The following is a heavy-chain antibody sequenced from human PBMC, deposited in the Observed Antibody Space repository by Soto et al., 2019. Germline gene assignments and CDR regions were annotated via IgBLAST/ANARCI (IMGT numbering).Heavy chain of an antibody. CDR3: ARDAVLMVYAIYYYGMDV. J-gene: IGHJ6*02. CDR2: IIPIFGTA. Sequence: QVQLVQSGAEVKKPGSSVKVSCKASGGTFSSYAISWVRQAPGQGLEWMGGIIPIFGTANYAQKFQGRVTITADESTSTAYMELRSLRSEDTDVYYCARDAVLMVYAIYYYGMDVWGQGTTVTVSS. D-gene: IGHD2-8*01. CDR1: GGTFSSYA. V-gene: IGHV1-69*01.